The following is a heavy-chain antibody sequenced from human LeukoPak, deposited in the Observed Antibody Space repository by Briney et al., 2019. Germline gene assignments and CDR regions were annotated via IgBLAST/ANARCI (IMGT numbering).Heavy chain of an antibody. CDR3: ARQSRGYFDWSTIFDY. Sequence: SETLSLTCTVSGGSISSYYWSWIRQPPGKGLEWIGYIYYSGSTNYNPSLTSRVTISVDTSKDQFSLKLSSVTAADTAVYYCARQSRGYFDWSTIFDYWGQGTLVTVSS. V-gene: IGHV4-59*08. CDR2: IYYSGST. D-gene: IGHD3-9*01. J-gene: IGHJ4*02. CDR1: GGSISSYY.